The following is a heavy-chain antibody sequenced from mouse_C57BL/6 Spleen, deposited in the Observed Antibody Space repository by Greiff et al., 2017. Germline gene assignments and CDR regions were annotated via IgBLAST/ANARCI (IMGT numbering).Heavy chain of an antibody. J-gene: IGHJ3*01. CDR3: TGGYYGSSLWFAY. V-gene: IGHV6-3*01. Sequence: EVKVVESGGGLVQPGGSMKLSCVASGFTFSNYWMNWVRQSPEKGLEWVAQIRLKSDNYATNYAESVKGRFTISRDDSKSSVYLQMNNLRAEDTGIYYCTGGYYGSSLWFAYWGQGTLVTVSA. D-gene: IGHD1-1*01. CDR2: IRLKSDNYAT. CDR1: GFTFSNYW.